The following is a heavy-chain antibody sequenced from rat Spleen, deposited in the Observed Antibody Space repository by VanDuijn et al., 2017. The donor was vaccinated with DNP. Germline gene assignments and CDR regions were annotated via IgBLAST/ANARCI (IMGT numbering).Heavy chain of an antibody. D-gene: IGHD1-1*01. CDR1: GFTFSDYN. CDR3: ATHGDYYSGGYWYFDF. CDR2: IIYDGSRT. Sequence: EVRLVESGGGLVQPGRSLKLSCAASGFTFSDYNMAWVRQAPKKGLEWVATIIYDGSRTYYRDSVKGRFTISRDNAKSTLYLQMDSLRSEDTATYYCATHGDYYSGGYWYFDFWGPGTMVTVSS. V-gene: IGHV5S10*01. J-gene: IGHJ1*01.